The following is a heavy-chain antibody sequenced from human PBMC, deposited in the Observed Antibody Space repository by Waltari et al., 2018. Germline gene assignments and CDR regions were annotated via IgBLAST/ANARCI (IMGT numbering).Heavy chain of an antibody. Sequence: QVQLQESGPGLVKASGTLSLTCAVSGGSISSTYWWPGVRQPPGKGLEWIGEIYHTVTTNYKPSLKRRVTISLDKSKNQFSLKLTSVTAADTALYYCARGRGANINTIRGVLDIWGQGTMVTVSS. J-gene: IGHJ3*02. CDR2: IYHTVTT. V-gene: IGHV4-4*02. CDR1: GGSISSTYW. D-gene: IGHD3-10*01. CDR3: ARGRGANINTIRGVLDI.